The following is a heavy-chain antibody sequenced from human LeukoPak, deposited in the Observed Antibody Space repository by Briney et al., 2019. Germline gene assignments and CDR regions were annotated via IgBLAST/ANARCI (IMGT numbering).Heavy chain of an antibody. J-gene: IGHJ5*02. Sequence: PGESLRLSCAASGFTFTTYWMSWVRQLPGKGLEWVANINQDGTEKYYVDSVKGRFTISRDNSKNTLYLQMNSLRVEDTAVYYCAKKYNTGLDPWGQGTLVTVSS. CDR3: AKKYNTGLDP. V-gene: IGHV3-7*03. CDR1: GFTFTTYW. D-gene: IGHD1-14*01. CDR2: INQDGTEK.